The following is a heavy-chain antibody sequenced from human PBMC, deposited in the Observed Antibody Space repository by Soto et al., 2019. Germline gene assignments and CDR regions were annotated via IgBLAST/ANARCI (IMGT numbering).Heavy chain of an antibody. CDR3: ARDGYYDSGSYGMDV. CDR2: ISDYNGNT. J-gene: IGHJ6*02. CDR1: GYTFNNYG. V-gene: IGHV1-18*01. D-gene: IGHD3-10*01. Sequence: QVQLVQSGAEVKKPGASVKVSCKTSGYTFNNYGISWVRQAPGQGLEWMGWISDYNGNTNYAQKFQGRVTMTPDTSTKTVYMVLTSLRSDDTAVYYCARDGYYDSGSYGMDVWGRGTTVTVSS.